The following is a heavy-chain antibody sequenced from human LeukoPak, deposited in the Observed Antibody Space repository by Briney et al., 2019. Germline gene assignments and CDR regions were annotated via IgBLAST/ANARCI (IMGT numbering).Heavy chain of an antibody. V-gene: IGHV1-46*01. CDR2: INPTGGST. CDR1: GYTFPSYF. J-gene: IGHJ5*02. Sequence: ASVKVSCKASGYTFPSYFMHWVRQAPGQGLEWMGIINPTGGSTTYAQKFQGRVTMTRDTSTSTVYMELSSLRSEDTAVYYCARDRDSSGLFDPWGQGTLVTVSS. D-gene: IGHD3-22*01. CDR3: ARDRDSSGLFDP.